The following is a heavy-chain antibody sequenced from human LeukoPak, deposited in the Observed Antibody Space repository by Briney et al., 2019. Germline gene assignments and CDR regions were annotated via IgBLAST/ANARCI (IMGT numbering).Heavy chain of an antibody. CDR3: ARVRDGYNDAYDI. Sequence: ASVKVSCKTSGYTFTDYNLHWVRQAPGQRLEWMGIIKPSGGDTSYAQTLQGIVFMTRDSSTSTVYMELSSLKSEDTAVYYCARVRDGYNDAYDIWGQGTMVTVSS. D-gene: IGHD5-24*01. V-gene: IGHV1-46*04. CDR1: GYTFTDYN. CDR2: IKPSGGDT. J-gene: IGHJ3*02.